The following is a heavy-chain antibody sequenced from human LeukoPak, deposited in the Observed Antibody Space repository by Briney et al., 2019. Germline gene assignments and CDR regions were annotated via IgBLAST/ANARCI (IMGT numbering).Heavy chain of an antibody. V-gene: IGHV3-23*01. J-gene: IGHJ5*02. CDR2: ISGSGGST. D-gene: IGHD3-22*01. Sequence: GGSLRLSCAASGFTFSSYAMSWVRQAPGKGLEWVSAISGSGGSTYYADSVKGRFTISRDNSKNTLYLQMNSLRAEDTAVYYCASPGGDYYDSSGSDNWFDPWGQGTLVTVSS. CDR3: ASPGGDYYDSSGSDNWFDP. CDR1: GFTFSSYA.